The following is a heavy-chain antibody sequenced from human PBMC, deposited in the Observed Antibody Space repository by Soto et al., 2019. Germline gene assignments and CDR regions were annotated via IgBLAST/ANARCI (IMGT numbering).Heavy chain of an antibody. J-gene: IGHJ5*02. V-gene: IGHV1-46*01. CDR2: INPSGGST. CDR3: ARSPPYSNYVRWFDP. CDR1: GYTFTSYY. Sequence: QVQLVQSGAEVKKPGASVKVSCKASGYTFTSYYMHWVRQAPGQGLEWMGIINPSGGSTSYAQKSQGRVTMTRDTSTSTVYMELSSLRSEDTAVYYCARSPPYSNYVRWFDPWGQGTLVTVSS. D-gene: IGHD4-4*01.